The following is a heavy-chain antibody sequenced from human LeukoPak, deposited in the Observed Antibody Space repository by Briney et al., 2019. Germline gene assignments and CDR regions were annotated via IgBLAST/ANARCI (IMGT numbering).Heavy chain of an antibody. CDR3: ARRSIDLYSSSWYEDDAFDI. V-gene: IGHV4-59*08. CDR1: GGSISSYY. J-gene: IGHJ3*02. CDR2: IYYSRST. D-gene: IGHD6-13*01. Sequence: SETLSLTCTVSGGSISSYYWSWIRQPPGKGLEWIGYIYYSRSTNYNPSLKSRVTISVDTSKNQFSLKLSSVTAADTAVYYCARRSIDLYSSSWYEDDAFDIWGQGTMVTVSS.